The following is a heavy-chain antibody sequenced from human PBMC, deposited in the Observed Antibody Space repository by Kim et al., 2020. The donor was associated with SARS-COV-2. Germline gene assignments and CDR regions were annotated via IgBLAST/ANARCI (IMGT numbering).Heavy chain of an antibody. CDR1: GYTLTELS. CDR2: FDPEDGET. J-gene: IGHJ4*02. V-gene: IGHV1-24*01. CDR3: ATERGATTLRGIGSQKFDY. Sequence: ASVKVSCKVSGYTLTELSMHWVRQAPGKGLEWMGGFDPEDGETIYAQKFQGRVTMTEDTSTDTAYMELSSLRSEDTAVYYCATERGATTLRGIGSQKFDYWGQGTLVTVSS. D-gene: IGHD1-26*01.